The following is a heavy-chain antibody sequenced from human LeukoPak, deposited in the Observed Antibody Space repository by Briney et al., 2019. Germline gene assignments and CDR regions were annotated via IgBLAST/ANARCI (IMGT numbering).Heavy chain of an antibody. V-gene: IGHV3-48*01. J-gene: IGHJ6*02. Sequence: GGSLRLSCAASGFTFSSYNMNWVRQAPGKGLEWVSYIISGSSTIYYADSVKGRSTISRDNGKNSLYLQMNSLRAEDTAVYYCAREDHYYHGMDVWGQGTTVTVSS. CDR3: AREDHYYHGMDV. CDR1: GFTFSSYN. CDR2: IISGSSTI.